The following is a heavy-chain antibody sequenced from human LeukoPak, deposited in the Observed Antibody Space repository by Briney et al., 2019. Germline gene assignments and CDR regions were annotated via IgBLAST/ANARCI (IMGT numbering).Heavy chain of an antibody. D-gene: IGHD3-10*01. Sequence: ASVKVSCKISGFGLSVLSIHWMRQAPGKGLEWVGGIRPETGEPIFAHKFRGRVTITADTFTDTGYLELRGLTSEDTAVYYCSTDSGRSYFYFDFWGQGTLVTVSS. CDR1: GFGLSVLS. CDR3: STDSGRSYFYFDF. CDR2: IRPETGEP. V-gene: IGHV1-24*01. J-gene: IGHJ4*02.